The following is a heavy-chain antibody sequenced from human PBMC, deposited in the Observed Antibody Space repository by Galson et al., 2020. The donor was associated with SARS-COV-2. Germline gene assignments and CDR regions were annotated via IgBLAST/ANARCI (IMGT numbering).Heavy chain of an antibody. Sequence: GASLRLSCAASGFNLSNYAISCVRQAPGQGLEWVSGISGSGDSTYYADSVKGRITLSRDNSKNTLHLQINSLGAEDTAVYYCAKGEDSSGSRVYFDYWGQGTLVAVAS. J-gene: IGHJ4*02. CDR1: GFNLSNYA. D-gene: IGHD6-19*01. CDR2: ISGSGDST. V-gene: IGHV3-23*01. CDR3: AKGEDSSGSRVYFDY.